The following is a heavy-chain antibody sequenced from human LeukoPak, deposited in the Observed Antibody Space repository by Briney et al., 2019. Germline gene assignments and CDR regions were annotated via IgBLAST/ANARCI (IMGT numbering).Heavy chain of an antibody. CDR2: IYYSGST. CDR3: ASGDNDPLFDY. J-gene: IGHJ4*02. CDR1: GGPISSGGYY. V-gene: IGHV4-31*03. Sequence: EASETLSLTCTVSGGPISSGGYYWSWIRQHPGKGLEWIGSIYYSGSTNYNPSLQGRVTISLDTSRNQFSLKLSSVTAADTAVYYCASGDNDPLFDYWGQGTLVTVSS. D-gene: IGHD1-1*01.